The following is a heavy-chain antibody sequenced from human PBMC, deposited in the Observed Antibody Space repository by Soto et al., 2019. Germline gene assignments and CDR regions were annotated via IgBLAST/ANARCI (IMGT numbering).Heavy chain of an antibody. Sequence: GGSLRLSCAASGFIFRSSAMSWVREAPGEALELVSAISSSAGGTYYEDSVKGRFTISRDNSKNTRYLQMNSLRAEDTAVYYLENGGAAYAFDIWGQGTMVTVSS. J-gene: IGHJ3*02. D-gene: IGHD6-25*01. CDR2: ISSSAGGT. CDR1: GFIFRSSA. V-gene: IGHV3-23*01. CDR3: ENGGAAYAFDI.